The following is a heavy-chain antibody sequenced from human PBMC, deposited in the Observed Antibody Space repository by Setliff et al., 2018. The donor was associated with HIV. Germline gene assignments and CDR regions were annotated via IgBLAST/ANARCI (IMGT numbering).Heavy chain of an antibody. D-gene: IGHD3-9*01. CDR3: ARVGGPYYDLLTGYYGAVDY. Sequence: GGSLRLSCTASGFAFSTFAMHWVRQAPGKGLEWVAVIWYDGNKKDYGDSVKGRFTISRDNSKNTLYLQMNSLRADDTAVYYCARVGGPYYDLLTGYYGAVDYWGQGTLVTVSS. CDR1: GFAFSTFA. J-gene: IGHJ4*02. CDR2: IWYDGNKK. V-gene: IGHV3-33*01.